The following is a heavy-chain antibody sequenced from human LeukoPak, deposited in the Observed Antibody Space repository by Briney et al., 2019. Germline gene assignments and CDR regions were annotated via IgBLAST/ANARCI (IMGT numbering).Heavy chain of an antibody. J-gene: IGHJ5*02. V-gene: IGHV1-69*13. Sequence: ASVKVSCKASGGTFSSYAISWVRQAPGQGLEWMGGIIPIFGTANYAQKFQGGVTITADESTSTAYVELSSLRSEDTAVYYCARGGENTAMAPWGQGTLVTVSS. CDR3: ARGGENTAMAP. CDR2: IIPIFGTA. D-gene: IGHD5-18*01. CDR1: GGTFSSYA.